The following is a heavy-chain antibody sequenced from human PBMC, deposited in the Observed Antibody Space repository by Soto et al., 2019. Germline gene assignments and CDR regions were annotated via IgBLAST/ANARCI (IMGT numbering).Heavy chain of an antibody. D-gene: IGHD6-13*01. J-gene: IGHJ5*02. CDR2: ISSNSAYI. V-gene: IGHV3-21*01. Sequence: GGSLRLSCAASGFTFRSFTMNWVRQAPGKGLEWVSTISSNSAYIYYTDALRGRSTISRDNAKNSLHLQMNSLRAEDTAVYYCTRDASRDSSARGWFDPWGPGTLVTVSS. CDR1: GFTFRSFT. CDR3: TRDASRDSSARGWFDP.